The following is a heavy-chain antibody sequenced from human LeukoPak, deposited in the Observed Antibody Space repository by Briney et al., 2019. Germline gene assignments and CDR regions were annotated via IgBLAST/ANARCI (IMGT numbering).Heavy chain of an antibody. V-gene: IGHV1-8*01. CDR3: ARNYRPDFDY. CDR2: MNPNSGNT. J-gene: IGHJ4*02. D-gene: IGHD1-7*01. CDR1: GYTFTTYD. Sequence: GASVKVSCKASGYTFTTYDMTWVRQATGQGLEWMGWMNPNSGNTGYAQKFQGRVTMTRNTSISTAYMELSSLRSEDTAVYYCARNYRPDFDYWGQGTLVTVSS.